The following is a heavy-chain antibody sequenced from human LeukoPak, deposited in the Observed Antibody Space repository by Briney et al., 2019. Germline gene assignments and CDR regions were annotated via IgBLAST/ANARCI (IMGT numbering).Heavy chain of an antibody. CDR1: GGSISSSSYY. Sequence: PSETLSLTCTVSGGSISSSSYYWGWIRQPPGKGLEWIGSIYYSGSTYYNPSLKSQVSISIDTSKNQFSLKLTSVTAANMAVYYCARQTGSGLFILPGGQGTLVTVSS. D-gene: IGHD3/OR15-3a*01. V-gene: IGHV4-39*01. CDR3: ARQTGSGLFILP. J-gene: IGHJ4*02. CDR2: IYYSGST.